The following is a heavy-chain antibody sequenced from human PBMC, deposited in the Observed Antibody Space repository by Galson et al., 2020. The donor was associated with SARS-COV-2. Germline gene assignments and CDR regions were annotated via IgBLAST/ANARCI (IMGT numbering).Heavy chain of an antibody. V-gene: IGHV3-74*01. J-gene: IGHJ6*03. CDR3: ARDRWELLSLYKYYMDV. CDR2: INSDGSST. Sequence: GESLKISCAASGFTFSSYWMHWVRQAPGKGLVWVSRINSDGSSTSYADSVKGRFTISRDNAKNTLYLQMNSLRAEDTAVYYCARDRWELLSLYKYYMDVWGKGTTVTISS. CDR1: GFTFSSYW. D-gene: IGHD1-26*01.